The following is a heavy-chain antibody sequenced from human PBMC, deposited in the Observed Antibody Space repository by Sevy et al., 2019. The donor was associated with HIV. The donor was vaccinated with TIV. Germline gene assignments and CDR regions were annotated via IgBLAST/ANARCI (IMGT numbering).Heavy chain of an antibody. CDR2: ISSGGDT. CDR3: AKDLGSRNFFDW. Sequence: GGSLRLSCATSGFPFNIYSMSWVRQAPGKGLEWVSLISSGGDTWYADSVKGRFTISRDNSKNTLFLQMNSLGAEDTAVYYCAKDLGSRNFFDWWGQGTLVTVSS. CDR1: GFPFNIYS. J-gene: IGHJ4*02. V-gene: IGHV3-23*01.